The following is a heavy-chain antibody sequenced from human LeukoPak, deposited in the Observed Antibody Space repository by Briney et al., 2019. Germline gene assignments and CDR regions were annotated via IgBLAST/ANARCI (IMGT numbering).Heavy chain of an antibody. D-gene: IGHD1-26*01. Sequence: GASLRLSCAASGFTFSSYAMSWVRQAPGKGLEWVSAISGSGGSTYYADSVKGRFTISRDNSKNTLYLQTNSLRAEDTAVYYCAKAQRSGSYSVDYWGQGTLVTVSS. CDR2: ISGSGGST. CDR3: AKAQRSGSYSVDY. J-gene: IGHJ4*02. V-gene: IGHV3-23*01. CDR1: GFTFSSYA.